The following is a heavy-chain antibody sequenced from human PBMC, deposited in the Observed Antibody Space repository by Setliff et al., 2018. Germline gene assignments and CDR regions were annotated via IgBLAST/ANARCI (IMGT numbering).Heavy chain of an antibody. CDR2: INSDGSST. Sequence: PGGSLRLSCAASGFTFSSYWMHWVRQAPGKGLVWVSRINSDGSSTSYADSVKGRFTISRDNAKNTLYLQMNSLRAEDTAVYYCARGPWKHSAYYHYYYMDVWGKGTTVTVSS. CDR1: GFTFSSYW. D-gene: IGHD1-1*01. CDR3: ARGPWKHSAYYHYYYMDV. J-gene: IGHJ6*03. V-gene: IGHV3-74*01.